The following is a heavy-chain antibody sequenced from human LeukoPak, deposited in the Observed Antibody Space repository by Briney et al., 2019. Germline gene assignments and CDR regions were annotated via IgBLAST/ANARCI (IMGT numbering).Heavy chain of an antibody. Sequence: ASVKVSCKASGGTFSSYAISWVRPAPGQGLEWMGRIIPILGIANYAQKFQGRVTITADESTSTAYMELSSLRSEDTAVYYCARDNGYYYDSSGYYYSDYWGQGTLVTVSS. CDR3: ARDNGYYYDSSGYYYSDY. J-gene: IGHJ4*02. CDR2: IIPILGIA. D-gene: IGHD3-22*01. V-gene: IGHV1-69*04. CDR1: GGTFSSYA.